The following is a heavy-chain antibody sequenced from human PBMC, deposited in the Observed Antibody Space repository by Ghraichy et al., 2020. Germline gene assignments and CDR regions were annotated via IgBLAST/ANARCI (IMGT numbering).Heavy chain of an antibody. CDR1: GFTFRPYM. Sequence: LSLTCAASGFTFRPYMMTWVRQAPGKGLEWVASMKQDVGEEYYVDSVKGRFTISRDNAKNSLFLQMNTLRAEDSALYFCASDNDFRIDYWGQGTLVTVSS. CDR3: ASDNDFRIDY. V-gene: IGHV3-7*01. CDR2: MKQDVGEE. D-gene: IGHD4-11*01. J-gene: IGHJ4*02.